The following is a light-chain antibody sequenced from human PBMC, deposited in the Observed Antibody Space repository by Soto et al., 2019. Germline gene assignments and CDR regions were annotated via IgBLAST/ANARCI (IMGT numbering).Light chain of an antibody. V-gene: IGKV3-20*01. CDR2: GAS. CDR1: QSVSSSY. Sequence: EIVLTQSPGTLSLSPGERATLSCRASQSVSSSYLAWYQQKPGQAPRLLIYGASSRATGIPDRFSGSGSGTDFTLTISRLEPEYFAVYYCQQYGSSPPITFGQWTRLEIK. J-gene: IGKJ5*01. CDR3: QQYGSSPPIT.